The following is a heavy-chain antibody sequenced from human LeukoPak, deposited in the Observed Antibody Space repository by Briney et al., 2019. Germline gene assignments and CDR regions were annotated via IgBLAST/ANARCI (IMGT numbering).Heavy chain of an antibody. CDR1: GGSIGSNY. CDR2: IYYTGGT. J-gene: IGHJ4*02. V-gene: IGHV4-59*08. Sequence: PSETLSLTCTVSGGSIGSNYWTWIRQPPGKGLEYIGYIYYTGGTNYNPSLKSRVTISVDTSKNQFSLKLTSVTAVDTAVYFCAKYGNSGWVIDSWGQGTLVTVSS. CDR3: AKYGNSGWVIDS. D-gene: IGHD6-19*01.